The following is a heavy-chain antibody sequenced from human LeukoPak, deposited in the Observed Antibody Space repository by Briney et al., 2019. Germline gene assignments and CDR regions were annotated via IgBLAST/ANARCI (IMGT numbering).Heavy chain of an antibody. D-gene: IGHD2-2*02. V-gene: IGHV4-4*07. J-gene: IGHJ6*02. Sequence: SETLSLTCTVSGGSISSYYWSWIRQPAGKGLEWIGRIYTSGSTNYNPSLKSRVTMLVDTSKNQFSLKLSSVTAADTAVYYCARGGLGYCSSTSCYTYSYYYGMDVWGQGTTVTVSS. CDR1: GGSISSYY. CDR3: ARGGLGYCSSTSCYTYSYYYGMDV. CDR2: IYTSGST.